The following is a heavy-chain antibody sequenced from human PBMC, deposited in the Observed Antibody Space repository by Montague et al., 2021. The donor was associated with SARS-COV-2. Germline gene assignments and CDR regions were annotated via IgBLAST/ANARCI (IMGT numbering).Heavy chain of an antibody. CDR3: ARDPRYSLSWSFDY. CDR1: GDSVSINTAA. Sequence: CAISGDSVSINTAALNWFRQSPSIGLDLLGRTYYRSKWCYDYAVSLKXRMSISPDTSKNQFSLQLSSVTPEDRAVYYCARDPRYSLSWSFDYWGQGTLVTCSS. D-gene: IGHD6-13*01. CDR2: TYYRSKWCY. V-gene: IGHV6-1*01. J-gene: IGHJ4*02.